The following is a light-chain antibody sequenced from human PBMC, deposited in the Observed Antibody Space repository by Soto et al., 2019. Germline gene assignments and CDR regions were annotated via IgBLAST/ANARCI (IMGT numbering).Light chain of an antibody. CDR3: CSYAGSSTPVV. J-gene: IGLJ2*01. V-gene: IGLV2-23*01. CDR1: SSDVGSYNL. Sequence: QSALTQPASVSGSPGQSITISCTGTSSDVGSYNLVSWYQQHPGKAPKFMIYEGTTRPSGVCNRFAGSKSGNTASLTISGLRAEDEADYYCCSYAGSSTPVVFGGGTKLAV. CDR2: EGT.